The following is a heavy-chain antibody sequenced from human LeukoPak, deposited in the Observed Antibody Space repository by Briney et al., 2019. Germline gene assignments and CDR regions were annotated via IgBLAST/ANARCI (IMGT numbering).Heavy chain of an antibody. CDR1: GFTFSSYG. J-gene: IGHJ5*01. V-gene: IGHV3-30*02. CDR2: IRYDGSNK. CDR3: VKDKHRDGYTYGVYDS. D-gene: IGHD5-12*01. Sequence: PGGSLRLSCAASGFTFSSYGMHWVRQAPGKGLEWVAFIRYDGSNKYYADSVKGRFTISRDNAKNSLDLQMSSLRPEDTALYYCVKDKHRDGYTYGVYDSWGQGTLITVSS.